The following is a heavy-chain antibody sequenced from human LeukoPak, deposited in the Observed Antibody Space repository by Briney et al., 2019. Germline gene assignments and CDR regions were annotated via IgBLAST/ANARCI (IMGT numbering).Heavy chain of an antibody. CDR1: GFTFSSYS. D-gene: IGHD3-22*01. J-gene: IGHJ4*02. Sequence: GGSLRLSCAASGFTFSSYSMNWVRQAPGKGLEWVSSISSSSSYIYYSDSVKGRFTISRDNAKNSLYLQMNSLRAEDTAMYYCAIDSSGYYRNWGQGTLVTVSS. CDR3: AIDSSGYYRN. CDR2: ISSSSSYI. V-gene: IGHV3-21*01.